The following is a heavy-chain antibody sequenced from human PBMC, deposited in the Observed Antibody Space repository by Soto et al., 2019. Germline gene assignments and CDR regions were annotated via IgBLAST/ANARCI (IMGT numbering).Heavy chain of an antibody. J-gene: IGHJ6*02. CDR2: ISYDGSNK. CDR3: SMHSLDYGDYGGSLKNYIGMYV. CDR1: GFTFSSYG. D-gene: IGHD4-17*01. V-gene: IGHV3-30*03. Sequence: QVQLVESGGGVVQPGRSLRLSCVASGFTFSSYGMHWVRQAPGKGLEWVTVISYDGSNKYYADSVKGRFTISRDNSKNTLYSHMNRKRAEDTAVNYCSMHSLDYGDYGGSLKNYIGMYVWGQGLTVTVSS.